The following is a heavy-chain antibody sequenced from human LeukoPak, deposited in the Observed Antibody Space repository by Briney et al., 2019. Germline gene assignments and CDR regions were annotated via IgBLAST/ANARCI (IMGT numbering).Heavy chain of an antibody. D-gene: IGHD6-19*01. J-gene: IGHJ6*03. CDR2: ISSSGSYI. CDR1: GFTFSSYS. V-gene: IGHV3-21*01. CDR3: ARRDQWLGGELYYYCYMGV. Sequence: PGGSLRLSCAASGFTFSSYSMNGVRQAPGKGLERVSYISSSGSYIYYADSVKGRFTISRDNARNSLYLQMNSLRAEDTAVYYCARRDQWLGGELYYYCYMGVWGKGTTVTVSS.